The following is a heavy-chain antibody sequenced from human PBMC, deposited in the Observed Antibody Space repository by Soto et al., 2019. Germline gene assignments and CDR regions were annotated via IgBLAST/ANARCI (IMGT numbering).Heavy chain of an antibody. CDR1: GGSTRSSLCQ. Sequence: SETLSLTCTVSGGSTRSSLCQWVWIRQPPGKGLEWIGNISYNGNTYYNPSLKSRVSISVDTSQNQFSLKVSSVSAADTAAYYCARHVNSYHFHYWGQRALVTVSS. D-gene: IGHD2-21*01. CDR2: ISYNGNT. CDR3: ARHVNSYHFHY. J-gene: IGHJ4*02. V-gene: IGHV4-39*01.